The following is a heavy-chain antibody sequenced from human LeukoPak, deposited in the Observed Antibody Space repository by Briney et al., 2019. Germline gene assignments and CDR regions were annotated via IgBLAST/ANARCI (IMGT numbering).Heavy chain of an antibody. Sequence: PGGSLRLSCAASGLTFSSYAMHWVRQAPGKGLEWVAVISYDGSNKYYADSVKGRFTISRDNSKNTLYLQMNSLRAEDTAVYYCARDMEDTAMVTADYWGQGTLVTVSS. CDR3: ARDMEDTAMVTADY. CDR2: ISYDGSNK. J-gene: IGHJ4*02. D-gene: IGHD5-18*01. CDR1: GLTFSSYA. V-gene: IGHV3-30-3*01.